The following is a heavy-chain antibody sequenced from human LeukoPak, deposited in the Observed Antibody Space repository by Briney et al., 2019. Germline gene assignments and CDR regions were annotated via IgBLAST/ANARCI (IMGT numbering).Heavy chain of an antibody. V-gene: IGHV3-11*01. Sequence: GGSLRLSCAASGFTLSDYYMTWIRQTPGKGLEWVSYISISGTTTFYVDSVKGRFTISRDNTKNSLYLQMNSLRAEDTAMYYCARGTMASDFWGQGTLVTVSS. CDR1: GFTLSDYY. D-gene: IGHD3-10*01. J-gene: IGHJ4*02. CDR2: ISISGTTT. CDR3: ARGTMASDF.